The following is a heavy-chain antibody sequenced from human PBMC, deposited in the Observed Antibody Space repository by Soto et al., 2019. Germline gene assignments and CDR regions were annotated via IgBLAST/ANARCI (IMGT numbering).Heavy chain of an antibody. CDR2: ISAYNVNT. CDR1: GYNFTSYG. D-gene: IGHD2-2*02. Sequence: GASVKVSCKASGYNFTSYGISWVRPAPGQGLEWMGWISAYNVNTNYAQKLQGRVTMTTDTSTSIAYMELRSLRSEDTAVYYCARGRFVVVPAAIGAFDIWGQGTMVTVSS. CDR3: ARGRFVVVPAAIGAFDI. J-gene: IGHJ3*02. V-gene: IGHV1-18*01.